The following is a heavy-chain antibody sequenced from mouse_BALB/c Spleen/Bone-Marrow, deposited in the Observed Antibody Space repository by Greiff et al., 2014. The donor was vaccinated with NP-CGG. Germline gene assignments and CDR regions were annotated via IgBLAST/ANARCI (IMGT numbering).Heavy chain of an antibody. D-gene: IGHD1-1*01. J-gene: IGHJ1*01. Sequence: EVQLVESGAELVKPGASVKLSCTASGFNIKDTYMHWVKQRPEQGLEWIGRIDPANGNTKYDPKFQGKATITADTSSNTAYLQLSSLTSEDTVVYYCASYYYGKYIDVWGAGTTVTVSS. CDR2: IDPANGNT. CDR1: GFNIKDTY. V-gene: IGHV14-3*02. CDR3: ASYYYGKYIDV.